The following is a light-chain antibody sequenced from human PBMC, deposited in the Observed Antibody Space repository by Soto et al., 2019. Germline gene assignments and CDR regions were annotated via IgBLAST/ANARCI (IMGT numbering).Light chain of an antibody. CDR2: GAS. V-gene: IGKV3-20*01. Sequence: EIVLTQSPGTLSLSPGERATLSCRASQSVSSSYLAWYQQKPGQAPRLLIYGASSRTTGIPDRFSGSGSGTDLTLTISRLDPEDFAVYYCQQYGSSSLTFGGGTKVEIK. CDR1: QSVSSSY. J-gene: IGKJ4*01. CDR3: QQYGSSSLT.